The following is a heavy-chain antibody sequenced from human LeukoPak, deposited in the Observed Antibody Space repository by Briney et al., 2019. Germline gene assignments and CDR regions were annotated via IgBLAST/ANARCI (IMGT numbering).Heavy chain of an antibody. J-gene: IGHJ4*02. CDR1: GFTFSGYA. D-gene: IGHD6-13*01. CDR3: ANHQIAAAGTHGY. Sequence: GGSLRLSCAASGFTFSGYAMSWVRQAPGKGLEWVSAISGSGGSTYYADSVKGRFTISRDNSKNTLYLQMNSLRAEDTAVYYCANHQIAAAGTHGYWGQGTLVTVSS. CDR2: ISGSGGST. V-gene: IGHV3-23*01.